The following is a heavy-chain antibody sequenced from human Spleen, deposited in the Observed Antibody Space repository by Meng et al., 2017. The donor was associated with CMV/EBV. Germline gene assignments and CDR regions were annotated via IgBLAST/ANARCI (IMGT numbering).Heavy chain of an antibody. CDR2: IYYSGST. D-gene: IGHD1-26*01. J-gene: IGHJ5*02. Sequence: SETLSLTCTVSGGSVYSGTYYWSWLRQPPRKGLEWIGYIYYSGSTNYHPSLKSRVTISVDTTKNQFSLKLTSVTAADTAMYYCARDLRIVGVVASFDPWGQGTLVTVSS. CDR3: ARDLRIVGVVASFDP. CDR1: GGSVYSGTYY. V-gene: IGHV4-61*01.